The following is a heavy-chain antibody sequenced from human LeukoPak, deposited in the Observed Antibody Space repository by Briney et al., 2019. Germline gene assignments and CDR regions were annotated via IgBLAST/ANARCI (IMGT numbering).Heavy chain of an antibody. CDR3: AREVGATVLDY. Sequence: GGSLRLSCAASGFTFSSYWMSWVRQAPGKVLEWVANIKQDGSEKYYVDSVKGRFTISRDNAKNSLYLQMNSLRAEDTAVYYWAREVGATVLDYWGQGTLVTVSS. D-gene: IGHD1-26*01. CDR1: GFTFSSYW. J-gene: IGHJ4*02. CDR2: IKQDGSEK. V-gene: IGHV3-7*01.